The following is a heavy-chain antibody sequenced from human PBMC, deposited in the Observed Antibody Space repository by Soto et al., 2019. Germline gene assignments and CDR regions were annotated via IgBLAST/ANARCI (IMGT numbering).Heavy chain of an antibody. CDR3: ARDLGLYCGGDCSPDY. D-gene: IGHD2-21*02. Sequence: QVQLVESGGGVVQPGRSLRLSCAASGFTFRSNGMQRVRQAPVKGLEWVAVIWYDGSNKYYADSVKGRFTISRDNSKNTLYLQMNSLRAEDTAVYYCARDLGLYCGGDCSPDYWGQGTLVTVSS. CDR2: IWYDGSNK. V-gene: IGHV3-33*01. J-gene: IGHJ4*02. CDR1: GFTFRSNG.